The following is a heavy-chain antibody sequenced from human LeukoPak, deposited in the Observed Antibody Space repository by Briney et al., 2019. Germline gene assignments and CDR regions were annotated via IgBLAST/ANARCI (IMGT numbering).Heavy chain of an antibody. D-gene: IGHD2-2*01. J-gene: IGHJ3*02. V-gene: IGHV3-30-3*01. Sequence: GGSLRLSCVGSGFTFSGYAMHWVRLAPGKGLEWVAVISYDGSNKYYADSVKGRFTISRDNSKNTLYLQMNSLRAENTTVYHCAREPRVTMSTAAFDIWGQGTMVTVSS. CDR3: AREPRVTMSTAAFDI. CDR2: ISYDGSNK. CDR1: GFTFSGYA.